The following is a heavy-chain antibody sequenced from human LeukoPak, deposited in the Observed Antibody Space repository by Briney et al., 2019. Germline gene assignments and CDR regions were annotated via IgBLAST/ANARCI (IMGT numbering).Heavy chain of an antibody. CDR1: GFTFSNAW. D-gene: IGHD3-22*01. V-gene: IGHV3-15*01. Sequence: GGSLRLSCAASGFTFSNAWMSWVRQAPGKGLEWVGRIKSKTDGGTTDYAAPVKGRFTISRDDSKNTLYLQMNSLKTEDTAVYYCTTDAGGYYDSSGYYPLDYWGQGTLVTVSS. J-gene: IGHJ4*02. CDR3: TTDAGGYYDSSGYYPLDY. CDR2: IKSKTDGGTT.